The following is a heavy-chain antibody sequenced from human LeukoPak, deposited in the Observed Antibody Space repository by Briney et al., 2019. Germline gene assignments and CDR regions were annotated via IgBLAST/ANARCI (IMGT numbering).Heavy chain of an antibody. J-gene: IGHJ4*02. D-gene: IGHD3-22*01. CDR1: GFTFSGYG. CDR2: ISYDGSNK. Sequence: GRSLRLSCAASGFTFSGYGMHWIRQAPGKGLEWVAVISYDGSNKYYADSVRGRFTISRDNSKNTLYVQMNSLRPEDTAVYYCARSGWDYDSSGYYSAFDYWGQGTLVTVSS. V-gene: IGHV3-30*03. CDR3: ARSGWDYDSSGYYSAFDY.